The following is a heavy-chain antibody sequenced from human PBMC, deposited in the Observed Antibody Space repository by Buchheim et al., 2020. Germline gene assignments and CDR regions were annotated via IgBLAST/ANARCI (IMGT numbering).Heavy chain of an antibody. CDR1: GASISSGGYS. D-gene: IGHD2/OR15-2a*01. CDR3: ARLFFYGDPL. Sequence: QVQLQESGPGLVKPSQTLSLTCAVSGASISSGGYSWNWIRQPPGKGLEWIGYIPYSGSTFYNPSLKSRVFISIDKSKNLFSLRLNSVTAADMAVYYCARLFFYGDPLWGQGT. CDR2: IPYSGST. J-gene: IGHJ4*02. V-gene: IGHV4-30-4*07.